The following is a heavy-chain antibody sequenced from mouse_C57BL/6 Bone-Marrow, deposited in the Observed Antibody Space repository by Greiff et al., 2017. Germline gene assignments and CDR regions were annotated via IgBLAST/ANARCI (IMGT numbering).Heavy chain of an antibody. V-gene: IGHV1-64*01. CDR2: IHPNSGST. CDR3: ARNYGSSYGYFGV. D-gene: IGHD1-1*01. J-gene: IGHJ1*03. CDR1: GYTFTSYW. Sequence: QVQLQQPGAELVKPGASVKLSCKASGYTFTSYWMHWVKQRPGQGLEWIGMIHPNSGSTNYNEKFKSKATLTVDKSSSTAYMQLSSLTSEDSAVYYCARNYGSSYGYFGVWGTGTTVTVSS.